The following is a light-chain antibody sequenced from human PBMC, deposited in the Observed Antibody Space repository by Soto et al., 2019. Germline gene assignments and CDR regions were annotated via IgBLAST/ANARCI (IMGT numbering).Light chain of an antibody. CDR2: GAS. J-gene: IGKJ1*01. Sequence: EIVLTQSPGTLSLSPGERATLSCRASQSVSSSYLAWYQQKPGQAPRLLIYGASSRPTGIPDRFSGSGSGTDFTLTISRLEPEDFAVYYCQQYGNSPPTFGQGTKVDIK. CDR3: QQYGNSPPT. CDR1: QSVSSSY. V-gene: IGKV3-20*01.